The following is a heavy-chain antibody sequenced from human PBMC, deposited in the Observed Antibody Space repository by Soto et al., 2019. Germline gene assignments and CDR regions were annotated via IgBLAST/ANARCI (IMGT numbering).Heavy chain of an antibody. CDR2: IKSETDGGTT. CDR3: ADMKTY. D-gene: IGHD3-16*01. V-gene: IGHV3-15*07. J-gene: IGHJ4*02. Sequence: GGSLRLSCAASGFTFSSYSMNWVRQAPGKGLEWVGRIKSETDGGTTDYAAPVKGRFTISRDDSKSTLFLQMNSLKTEDTGVYYCADMKTYWGQGTPVTVSS. CDR1: GFTFSSYS.